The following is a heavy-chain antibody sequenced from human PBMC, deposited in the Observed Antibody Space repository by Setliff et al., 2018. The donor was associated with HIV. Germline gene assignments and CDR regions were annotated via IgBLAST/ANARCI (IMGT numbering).Heavy chain of an antibody. CDR2: IYPGDSHT. V-gene: IGHV5-51*01. CDR1: GYYFTTFW. D-gene: IGHD2-8*01. J-gene: IGHJ4*02. Sequence: GESLKISCKGSGYYFTTFWIAWVRQMPGKGLEWMGFIYPGDSHTTYSPSFQGQVTISVDTSVSTAYLQWSSLKASDTAMYYCARLKDVVLMVNDFWGQGTLVTVSS. CDR3: ARLKDVVLMVNDF.